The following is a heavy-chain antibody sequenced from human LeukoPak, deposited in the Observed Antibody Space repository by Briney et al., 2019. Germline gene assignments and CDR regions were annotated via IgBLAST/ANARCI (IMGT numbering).Heavy chain of an antibody. CDR2: IYYSGST. J-gene: IGHJ6*02. V-gene: IGHV4-59*01. CDR3: ARDRPSGYSSSWYDYYYYGMDV. D-gene: IGHD6-13*01. Sequence: PSETLSLTCTVSGGSISSYYWSWIRQPPGKGLEWIGYIYYSGSTNYNPPLKSRVTISVDTSKNQFSLKLSSVTAADTAVYYCARDRPSGYSSSWYDYYYYGMDVWGQGTTVTVSS. CDR1: GGSISSYY.